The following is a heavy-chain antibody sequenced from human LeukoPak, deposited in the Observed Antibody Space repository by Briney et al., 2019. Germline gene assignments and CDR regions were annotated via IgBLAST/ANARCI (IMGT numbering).Heavy chain of an antibody. J-gene: IGHJ4*02. CDR2: ISSSSTYI. D-gene: IGHD1-26*01. CDR3: ARGSGSYYYFDY. V-gene: IGHV3-21*01. Sequence: GGSLRLSCAASGFTFSSYSMNWVRQAPGKGLEWVSSISSSSTYIYYADSVKGRFTISRDNDKNSLYLQMNSLRAEDTAVYYCARGSGSYYYFDYWGQGTLVSVSS. CDR1: GFTFSSYS.